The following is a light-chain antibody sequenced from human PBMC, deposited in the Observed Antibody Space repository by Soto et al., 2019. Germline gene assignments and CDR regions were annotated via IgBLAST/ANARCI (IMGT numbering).Light chain of an antibody. J-gene: IGKJ1*01. CDR2: GAS. Sequence: EIVLTQSPGTLSLSPGEKAILSCRASQSIAPNYLAWYQQKPGQAPRLLIYGASSRATGIPDRFSGSGSGTDFTLTISRLEPDDFAIYHCHQHGGSPETFGQGTKV. V-gene: IGKV3-20*01. CDR3: HQHGGSPET. CDR1: QSIAPNY.